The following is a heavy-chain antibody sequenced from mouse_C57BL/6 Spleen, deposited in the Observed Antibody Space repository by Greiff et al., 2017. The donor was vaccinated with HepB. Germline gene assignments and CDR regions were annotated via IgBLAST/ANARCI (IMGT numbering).Heavy chain of an antibody. CDR3: VRPLYDGYYEDYAMDY. J-gene: IGHJ4*01. Sequence: EVHLVESGGGLVQPKGSLKLSCAASGFSFNTYAMNWVRQAPGKGLEWVARIRSKSNNYATYYADSVKDRFTISRDDSESMLYLQMNNLKTEDTAMYYCVRPLYDGYYEDYAMDYWGQGTSVTVSS. V-gene: IGHV10-1*01. D-gene: IGHD2-3*01. CDR1: GFSFNTYA. CDR2: IRSKSNNYAT.